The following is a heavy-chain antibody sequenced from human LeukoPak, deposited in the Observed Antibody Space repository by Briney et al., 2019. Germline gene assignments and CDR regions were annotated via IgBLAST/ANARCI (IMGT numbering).Heavy chain of an antibody. CDR1: GDSISSSSYY. CDR2: IYYSGST. V-gene: IGHV4-39*01. D-gene: IGHD6-13*01. J-gene: IGHJ4*02. Sequence: PSETLSLTCTVSGDSISSSSYYWGWIRQPPGKGLEWIGSIYYSGSTYYNPSLKSRVTISVDTSKNQFSLKLTSVTAADTAVYYCARGSYTSSWYGVFDYWGQGTLVTVSS. CDR3: ARGSYTSSWYGVFDY.